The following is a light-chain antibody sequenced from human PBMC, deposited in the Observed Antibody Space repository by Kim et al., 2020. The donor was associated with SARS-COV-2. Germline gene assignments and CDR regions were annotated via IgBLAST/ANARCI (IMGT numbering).Light chain of an antibody. CDR1: SSDVGGYNY. Sequence: QSALTQPPSASGSPGQSVTIPCTGTSSDVGGYNYVSWYQQHPGKAPKLMIYEVSKRPSGGPDRFSGSKSGNTASLTVSGLQAEDEADYYCSSYAAISNFVFGTGTKVTVL. CDR3: SSYAAISNFV. V-gene: IGLV2-8*01. CDR2: EVS. J-gene: IGLJ1*01.